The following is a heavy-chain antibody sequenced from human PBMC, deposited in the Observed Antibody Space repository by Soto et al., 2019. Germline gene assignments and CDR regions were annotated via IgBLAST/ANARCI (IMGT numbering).Heavy chain of an antibody. CDR1: GFTLSSYF. CDR3: AKDLEKWLVQLGGLDT. D-gene: IGHD1-1*01. CDR2: NSNSGGST. Sequence: EVQLLESGGGMVQPGGSLRLSCVASGFTLSSYFMTWVRQAPGKGLEWVSANSNSGGSTYYADSVKGRFTISRDNSHNTLYLQMNNLRAEDTARYYCAKDLEKWLVQLGGLDTWGQGAQVTVSS. J-gene: IGHJ5*02. V-gene: IGHV3-23*01.